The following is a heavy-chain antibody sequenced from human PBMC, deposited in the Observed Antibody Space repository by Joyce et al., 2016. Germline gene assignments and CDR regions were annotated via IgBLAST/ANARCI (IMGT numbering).Heavy chain of an antibody. CDR3: ARLRRWSGPSDC. V-gene: IGHV3-74*03. J-gene: IGHJ4*02. CDR1: GFTFSSYW. CDR2: INRDGSST. Sequence: EVQLVESGGGLVQPGGSLRLSCAASGFTFSSYWMYWVRKAPGKGLVWVSRINRDGSSTTYADYVKGRFTISRDNAKNTLYLQMNSLRAEDTAVYYCARLRRWSGPSDCWGQGTLVTVSS. D-gene: IGHD4-23*01.